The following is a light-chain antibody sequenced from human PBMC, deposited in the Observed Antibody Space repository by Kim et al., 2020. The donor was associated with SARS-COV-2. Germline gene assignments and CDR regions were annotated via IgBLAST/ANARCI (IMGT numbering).Light chain of an antibody. CDR3: QQYDRYST. CDR2: KAS. J-gene: IGKJ1*01. Sequence: SASVGDRVTFTCRASQSISTWLAWYQQKPGQAPKVLIYKASSLERGVPSRFSGSGSGTEFTLVISSLQPDDSATYYCQQYDRYSTFGPGTKVDIK. V-gene: IGKV1-5*03. CDR1: QSISTW.